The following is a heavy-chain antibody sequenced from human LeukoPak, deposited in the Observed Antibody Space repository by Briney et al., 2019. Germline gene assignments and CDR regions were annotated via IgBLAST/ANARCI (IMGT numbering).Heavy chain of an antibody. Sequence: GGSLRLSCAASGFTFSDYYMSWIRQAPGKGLEWVSYISGSGNIIHYADSVKGRFTISRANAKNSLYLQMNSLRAEDTAVYFCGKDGVPGARGTDYWGQGILVTVSS. D-gene: IGHD3-10*01. CDR2: ISGSGNII. V-gene: IGHV3-11*04. CDR3: GKDGVPGARGTDY. J-gene: IGHJ4*02. CDR1: GFTFSDYY.